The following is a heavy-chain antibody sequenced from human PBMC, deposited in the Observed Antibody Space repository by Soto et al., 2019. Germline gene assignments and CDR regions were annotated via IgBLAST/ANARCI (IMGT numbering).Heavy chain of an antibody. D-gene: IGHD2-2*01. Sequence: SETLSLTCTVSGGSISSYYWSWIRQPPGKGLEWIGYIYYSGSTNYNPSLKSRVTISVDTSKNQFSLKLSSVTAADTAVYYCARLGTTSYCSSTSCYHRHYYYYYMDVWGKGTTVTVSS. J-gene: IGHJ6*03. V-gene: IGHV4-59*01. CDR3: ARLGTTSYCSSTSCYHRHYYYYYMDV. CDR2: IYYSGST. CDR1: GGSISSYY.